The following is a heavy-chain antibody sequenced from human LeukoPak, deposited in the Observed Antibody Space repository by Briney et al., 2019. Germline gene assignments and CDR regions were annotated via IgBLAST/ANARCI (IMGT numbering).Heavy chain of an antibody. Sequence: SETLSLTCTVSGGSISNYYWSWIRQPPGKGLEWIGYIYYSGSSNYNPSLKSRVTISVDTSKNQFSLKLSSVTAADTAVYYCAGVRSSWYMDCWGQGTLVTVSS. J-gene: IGHJ4*02. CDR1: GGSISNYY. CDR3: AGVRSSWYMDC. V-gene: IGHV4-59*08. D-gene: IGHD6-13*01. CDR2: IYYSGSS.